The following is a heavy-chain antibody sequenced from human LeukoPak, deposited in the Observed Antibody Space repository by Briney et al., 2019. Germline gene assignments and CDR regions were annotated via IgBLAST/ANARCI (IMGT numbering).Heavy chain of an antibody. CDR1: GYTFTSYG. Sequence: ASVKVSCKASGYTFTSYGISWVRQAPGQGLEWMGWISAYNGNTNYAQKLQGRVTMTTDTSTSTAYMELRSLRSDDTAVYYCARDRYRQWPAPPNYYGMDVWGQGTTVTVSS. CDR3: ARDRYRQWPAPPNYYGMDV. J-gene: IGHJ6*02. V-gene: IGHV1-18*01. CDR2: ISAYNGNT. D-gene: IGHD6-19*01.